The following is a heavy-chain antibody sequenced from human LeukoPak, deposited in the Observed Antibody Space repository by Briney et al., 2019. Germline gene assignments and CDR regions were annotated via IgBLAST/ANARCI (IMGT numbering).Heavy chain of an antibody. V-gene: IGHV1-69*06. CDR2: IIPIFGTA. D-gene: IGHD3-22*01. CDR3: ARDRHYDSSGYHAFDI. Sequence: SVKASCKASGGTFSSYAISWVRQAPGQGLEWMGGIIPIFGTANYAQKFQGRVTITADKSTSTAYMELSSLRSEDTAVYYCARDRHYDSSGYHAFDIWGRGTMVTVSS. J-gene: IGHJ3*02. CDR1: GGTFSSYA.